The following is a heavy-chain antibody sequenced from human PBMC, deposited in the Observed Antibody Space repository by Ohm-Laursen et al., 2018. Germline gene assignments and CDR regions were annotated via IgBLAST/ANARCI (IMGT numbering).Heavy chain of an antibody. Sequence: GAPVKVSCKASGYTFSSYDIIWVRQASGQGPEWMGWMNPNSHNTGYARKFRGRVSMTSDSSISTAYMELYSLTSEDTATYYCARAVRYQLLSDPWGQGTLVTVSS. V-gene: IGHV1-8*01. D-gene: IGHD4-23*01. CDR1: GYTFSSYD. J-gene: IGHJ5*02. CDR3: ARAVRYQLLSDP. CDR2: MNPNSHNT.